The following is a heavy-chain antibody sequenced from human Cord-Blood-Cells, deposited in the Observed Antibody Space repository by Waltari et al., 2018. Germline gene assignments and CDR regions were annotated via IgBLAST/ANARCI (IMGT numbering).Heavy chain of an antibody. D-gene: IGHD5-12*01. CDR1: GGTFSSYA. Sequence: QVQLVQSGAEVKKPGSSVKVSCKASGGTFSSYALXWVRXAPGQGLEWMGGIIPIFGTANYAQKFQGRVTITADESTSTAYMELSSLRSEDTAVYYCARGRGIGAMAPFDYWGQGTLVTVSS. CDR3: ARGRGIGAMAPFDY. V-gene: IGHV1-69*01. CDR2: IIPIFGTA. J-gene: IGHJ4*02.